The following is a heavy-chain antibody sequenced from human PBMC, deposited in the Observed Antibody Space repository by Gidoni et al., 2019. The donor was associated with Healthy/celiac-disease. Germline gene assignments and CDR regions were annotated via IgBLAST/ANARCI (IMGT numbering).Heavy chain of an antibody. CDR1: GFTFSDYS. J-gene: IGHJ6*03. D-gene: IGHD6-13*01. Sequence: QVQLVESGGGLVKPGGSLRLSCAASGFTFSDYSMSWIRQAPGKGLEWVSYISSSGSTIYYADSVKGRFTISRDNAKNSLYLQMNSLRAEDTAVYYCARAYSSSWFNPYYYYMDVWGKGTTVTVSS. V-gene: IGHV3-11*01. CDR2: ISSSGSTI. CDR3: ARAYSSSWFNPYYYYMDV.